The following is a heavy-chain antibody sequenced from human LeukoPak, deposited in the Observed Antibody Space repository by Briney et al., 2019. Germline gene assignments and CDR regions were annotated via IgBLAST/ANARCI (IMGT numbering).Heavy chain of an antibody. J-gene: IGHJ4*02. Sequence: SETLSPTCTVSGGSISSYYWNWIRQPAGKGLEWIGRIYTSGSTNYNPSLKSRVTISVDTSKNQFSLKLSSVTAADTAVYYCAGNYYGSGSYYSEDRYWGQGTLVTVSS. CDR2: IYTSGST. D-gene: IGHD3-10*01. CDR3: AGNYYGSGSYYSEDRY. CDR1: GGSISSYY. V-gene: IGHV4-4*07.